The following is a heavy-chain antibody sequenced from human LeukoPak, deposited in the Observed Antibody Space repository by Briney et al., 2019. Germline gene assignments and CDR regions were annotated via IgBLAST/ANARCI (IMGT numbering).Heavy chain of an antibody. Sequence: ASVKVSCKASGYTFTSYDINWVRQATGQGLEWMGWMNPNSGNTGYAQKFQGRVTMTRNTSISTAYMELSSLRSEDTAVYYCARGDCSGGSCYPGAFDIWDQGTMVTVSS. V-gene: IGHV1-8*01. D-gene: IGHD2-15*01. CDR1: GYTFTSYD. CDR2: MNPNSGNT. J-gene: IGHJ3*02. CDR3: ARGDCSGGSCYPGAFDI.